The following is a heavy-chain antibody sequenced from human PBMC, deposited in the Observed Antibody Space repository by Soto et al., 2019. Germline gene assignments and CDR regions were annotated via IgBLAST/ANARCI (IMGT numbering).Heavy chain of an antibody. CDR3: ARGPYHVGGSYRYRSTYYFDY. D-gene: IGHD3-16*02. Sequence: PSETLSLTCAVYGGSFSGYYWSWIRQPPGKGLEWIGEINHSGSTNYNPSLKSRVTISVDTSKNQFSLKLSSVTAADTAVYYCARGPYHVGGSYRYRSTYYFDYWGQGTLVTVSS. CDR1: GGSFSGYY. J-gene: IGHJ4*02. V-gene: IGHV4-34*01. CDR2: INHSGST.